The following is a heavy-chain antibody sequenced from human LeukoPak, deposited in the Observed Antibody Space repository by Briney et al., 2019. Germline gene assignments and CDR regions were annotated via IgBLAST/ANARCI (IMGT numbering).Heavy chain of an antibody. CDR2: ISSSCSYI. CDR1: GFTFSSYS. D-gene: IGHD4-17*01. CDR3: ARVPPSWWVTTLVSFDY. J-gene: IGHJ4*02. Sequence: GGSLRLSCAASGFTFSSYSMNWVRQAPGKGLEWVSSISSSCSYIYYADSVKGRFTISRDNAKNSLYLQMNSLRAEDTAVYYCARVPPSWWVTTLVSFDYWGQGTLVTVSS. V-gene: IGHV3-21*01.